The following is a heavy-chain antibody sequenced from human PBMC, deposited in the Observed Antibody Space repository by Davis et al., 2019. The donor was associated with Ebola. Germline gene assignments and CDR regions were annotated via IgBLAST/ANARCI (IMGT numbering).Heavy chain of an antibody. CDR2: ISSSSSYI. V-gene: IGHV3-21*01. CDR1: GFTFSSYS. J-gene: IGHJ5*02. D-gene: IGHD3-10*01. Sequence: PGGSLRLSCAASGFTFSSYSMNWVRQAPGKGLEWVSSISSSSSYIYYADSVKGRFTISRDNAKNSLYLQMNSLRAEDTAVYYCARDRVVQGVGWFDPWGQGTLVSVSS. CDR3: ARDRVVQGVGWFDP.